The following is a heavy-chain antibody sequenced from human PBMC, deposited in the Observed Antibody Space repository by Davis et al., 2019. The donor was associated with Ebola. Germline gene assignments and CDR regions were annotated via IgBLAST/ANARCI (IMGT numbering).Heavy chain of an antibody. J-gene: IGHJ4*02. CDR3: ARTDSRGYDYGDSQDY. CDR1: GFTFSSYA. D-gene: IGHD4-17*01. Sequence: GESLKIPCAASGFTFSSYAMHWVRQAPGKGLEWVAVISYDGSNKYYADSVKGRFTISRDNSKNTLYLQMNSLRAEDTAVYYCARTDSRGYDYGDSQDYWGQGTLVTVSS. CDR2: ISYDGSNK. V-gene: IGHV3-30-3*01.